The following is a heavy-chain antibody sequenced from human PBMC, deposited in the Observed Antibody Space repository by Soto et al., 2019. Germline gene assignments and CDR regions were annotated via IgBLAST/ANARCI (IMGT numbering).Heavy chain of an antibody. J-gene: IGHJ4*02. D-gene: IGHD3-22*01. CDR2: ISGSGGST. V-gene: IGHV3-23*01. Sequence: EVQLLESGGGLVQPGGSLRLSCAASGFTFSSYAMSWVRQAPGKGLEWVSAISGSGGSTYYADSVKGRFTISRDNAQNSVSLHMNSLRAEDTAVYFCLGGSTYDSAWGQGTLVTVSS. CDR1: GFTFSSYA. CDR3: LGGSTYDSA.